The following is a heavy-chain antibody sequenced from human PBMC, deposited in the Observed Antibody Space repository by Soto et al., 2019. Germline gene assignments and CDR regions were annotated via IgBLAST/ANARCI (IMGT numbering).Heavy chain of an antibody. V-gene: IGHV3-23*01. CDR3: AKNPGYYYDSTGYHFDY. CDR2: ISYGGGTT. CDR1: EFTFSNYA. J-gene: IGHJ4*02. D-gene: IGHD3-22*01. Sequence: EVQLLESGGGLVQPGGSLRLSCAASEFTFSNYAMSWVRQAPGKGLEWVSAISYGGGTTYYADSVKGRFTISRDNSKNPLYLQMNRLRAEATAVYYCAKNPGYYYDSTGYHFDYWGQGTLVTVSS.